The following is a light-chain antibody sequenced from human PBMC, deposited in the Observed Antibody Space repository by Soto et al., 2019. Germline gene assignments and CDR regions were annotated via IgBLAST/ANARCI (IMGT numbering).Light chain of an antibody. CDR3: SSYTSSSTYV. Sequence: QSALTQPASVSGSPGQSITISCTGTSSDVGGYNYVSWYQQHPGKAPKLMIYDVSNRPSGVSNRFAGSKSGNTASLTSSGLQADDEADYYCSSYTSSSTYVFGTGTKLTVL. J-gene: IGLJ1*01. CDR2: DVS. V-gene: IGLV2-14*01. CDR1: SSDVGGYNY.